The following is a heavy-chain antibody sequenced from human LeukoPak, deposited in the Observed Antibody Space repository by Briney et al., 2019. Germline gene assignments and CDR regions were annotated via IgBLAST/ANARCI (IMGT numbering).Heavy chain of an antibody. CDR3: ARASSDDTAMATPFAY. Sequence: ASVKVSCKASGGTFSKYSINWVRQAPGQGLEWMGGIIPIFGTANYVQKFQGRVTITADGSTRTAYMELSRLRSEDTAVYYCARASSDDTAMATPFAYWGQGTLVTVSS. J-gene: IGHJ4*02. V-gene: IGHV1-69*13. CDR2: IIPIFGTA. CDR1: GGTFSKYS. D-gene: IGHD5-18*01.